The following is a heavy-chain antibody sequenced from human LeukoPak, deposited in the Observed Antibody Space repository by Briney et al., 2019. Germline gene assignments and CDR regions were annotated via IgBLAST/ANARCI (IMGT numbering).Heavy chain of an antibody. CDR2: IYTSGST. CDR1: GNSISSGDYY. V-gene: IGHV4-61*02. CDR3: ARFGGSSSSGYDY. D-gene: IGHD6-6*01. Sequence: SQTLSLTCTVSGNSISSGDYYWSWIRQPAGKGLEWIGRIYTSGSTTYNPSLKSRVTISGDTSKNQFSLKLSSVTAADTAVYYCARFGGSSSSGYDYWGQGTLVTVSS. J-gene: IGHJ4*02.